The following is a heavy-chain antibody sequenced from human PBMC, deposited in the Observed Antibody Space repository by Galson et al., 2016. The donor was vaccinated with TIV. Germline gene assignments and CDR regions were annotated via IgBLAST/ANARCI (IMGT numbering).Heavy chain of an antibody. CDR3: ARAPGYSGYSYGYFDS. Sequence: QSGAEVKKPEESLRISCKASGDSISSYWVGWVRQIPGKGLEWMGIIYHRDSETRYSPSFQGQVTISADESISTVYLQWSSLKASDTAMYFCARAPGYSGYSYGYFDSWGQGTLVTVSS. CDR1: GDSISSYW. V-gene: IGHV5-51*03. CDR2: IYHRDSET. D-gene: IGHD5-18*01. J-gene: IGHJ4*02.